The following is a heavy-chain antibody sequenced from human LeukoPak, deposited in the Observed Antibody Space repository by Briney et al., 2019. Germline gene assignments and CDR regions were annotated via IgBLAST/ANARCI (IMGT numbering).Heavy chain of an antibody. Sequence: SETLSLTCTVSGGSISSSSYYWGWIRQPPGKGLEWIGSIYCSGSIYYNPSLKSRVTLSVDTSKNQFSLKLSSVTAADTAVYYCARHQRGDYQLRPQDYWGQGALVTVSS. CDR1: GGSISSSSYY. CDR2: IYCSGSI. CDR3: ARHQRGDYQLRPQDY. V-gene: IGHV4-39*01. D-gene: IGHD4/OR15-4a*01. J-gene: IGHJ4*02.